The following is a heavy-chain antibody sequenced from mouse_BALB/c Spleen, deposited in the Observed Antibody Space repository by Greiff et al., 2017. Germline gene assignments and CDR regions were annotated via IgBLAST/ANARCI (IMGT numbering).Heavy chain of an antibody. V-gene: IGHV5-6*01. D-gene: IGHD1-1*01. CDR3: ARKDYYGSSYDWFAY. J-gene: IGHJ3*01. Sequence: DVQLVESGGDLVKPGGSLKLSCAASGFTFSSYGMSWVRQTPDKRLEWVATISSGGSYTYYPDSVKGRFTISRDNAKNTLYLQMSSLKSEDTAMYYCARKDYYGSSYDWFAYWGQGTLVTVSA. CDR1: GFTFSSYG. CDR2: ISSGGSYT.